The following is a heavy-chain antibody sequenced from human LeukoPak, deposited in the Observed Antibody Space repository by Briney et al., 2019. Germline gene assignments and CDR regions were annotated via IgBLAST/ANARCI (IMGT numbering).Heavy chain of an antibody. Sequence: GGSLRLSCTATGFTFSNYGMHWVRQAPGKGLEWVALIYYDGSNKYYADSVKGRFTISRDNSKNTLYLQMNSLRAEDTAVYYCANNFDYWGQGTLVTVSP. CDR3: ANNFDY. CDR2: IYYDGSNK. CDR1: GFTFSNYG. J-gene: IGHJ4*02. V-gene: IGHV3-33*06.